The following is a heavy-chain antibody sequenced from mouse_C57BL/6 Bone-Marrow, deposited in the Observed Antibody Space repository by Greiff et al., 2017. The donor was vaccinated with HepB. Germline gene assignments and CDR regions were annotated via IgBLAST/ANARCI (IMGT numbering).Heavy chain of an antibody. Sequence: QVQLKQSGPGLVQPSQSLSITCTVSGFSLTSYGVHWVRQSPGKGLEWLGVIWRGGSTDYNAAFMSRLSITKDNSKSNVFFKMNSLQADDTAIYYCAKRPGNYSFYAMDYWGQGTSVTVSS. CDR3: AKRPGNYSFYAMDY. J-gene: IGHJ4*01. CDR1: GFSLTSYG. V-gene: IGHV2-5*01. CDR2: IWRGGST. D-gene: IGHD2-1*01.